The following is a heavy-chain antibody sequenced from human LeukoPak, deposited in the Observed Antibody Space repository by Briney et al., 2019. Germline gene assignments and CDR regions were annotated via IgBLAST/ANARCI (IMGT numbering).Heavy chain of an antibody. CDR2: ISSSSSSYI. CDR1: GFTFSSYS. CDR3: ARDGSWGDYASRLYWYFDL. V-gene: IGHV3-21*04. Sequence: PGGSLRLSCAASGFTFSSYSMNWVRQAPGKGLEWVSSISSSSSSYIYYADSVKGRFTISRDNAKNSLYLQMNSLRAEDTAVYYCARDGSWGDYASRLYWYFDLWGRGTLVTVSS. J-gene: IGHJ2*01. D-gene: IGHD4-17*01.